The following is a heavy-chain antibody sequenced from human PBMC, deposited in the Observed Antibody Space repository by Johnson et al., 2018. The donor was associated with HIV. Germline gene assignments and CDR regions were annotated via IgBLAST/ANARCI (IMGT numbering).Heavy chain of an antibody. CDR3: ARGVDGAFDI. Sequence: QMQLVESGGGVVQPGRSLRLSCAASGFTFSSYAMHWVRQAPGKGLEWVAVISYDGSNKYYADSVKGRFTISRDNSKNTLYLQMNSLRAEDTAVYYCARGVDGAFDIWGQGTMVTVSS. D-gene: IGHD3-10*01. CDR1: GFTFSSYA. J-gene: IGHJ3*02. V-gene: IGHV3-30-3*01. CDR2: ISYDGSNK.